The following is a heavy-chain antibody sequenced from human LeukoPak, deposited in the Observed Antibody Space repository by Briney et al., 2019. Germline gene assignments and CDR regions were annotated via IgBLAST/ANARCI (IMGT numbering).Heavy chain of an antibody. CDR2: ISGSGGST. V-gene: IGHV3-23*01. J-gene: IGHJ5*02. CDR3: AKVSITMVRGVINWFDP. D-gene: IGHD3-10*01. CDR1: GFTFSSYA. Sequence: GGSLRLSCAASGFTFSSYAMSWVGQAQGKGLDWASPISGSGGSTYYADSVKGRFTISRDNSKNTLYLQMNSLRAEDTAVYYCAKVSITMVRGVINWFDPWGQGTLVTVSS.